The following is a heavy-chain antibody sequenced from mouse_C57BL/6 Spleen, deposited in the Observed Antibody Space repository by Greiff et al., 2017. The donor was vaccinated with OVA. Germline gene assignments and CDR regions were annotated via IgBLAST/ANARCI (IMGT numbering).Heavy chain of an antibody. J-gene: IGHJ4*01. V-gene: IGHV1-64*01. Sequence: VQLQQSGAELVKPGASVKLSCKASGYTFTSYWMHWVKQRPGQGLEWIGMIHPNSGSTNYNEKFKSKATLTVDKSSSTAYMQLSSLTSEDSAVYYGSRSYYSNYDAMDYWGQGTSVTVSS. CDR2: IHPNSGST. CDR3: SRSYYSNYDAMDY. CDR1: GYTFTSYW. D-gene: IGHD2-5*01.